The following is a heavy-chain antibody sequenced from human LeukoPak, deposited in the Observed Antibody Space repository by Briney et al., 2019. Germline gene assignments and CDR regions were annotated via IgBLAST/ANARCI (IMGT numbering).Heavy chain of an antibody. V-gene: IGHV3-11*01. CDR2: ISSSGSTI. CDR3: ARDRGPGIAVGYVDP. Sequence: PGRSLRLSCAASGSTFNNYAMSWIRQAPGKGLEWVSYISSSGSTIYYADSVKGRFTISRDNAKNSLYLQMNSLRAEDTAVYYCARDRGPGIAVGYVDPWGQGTLVTVSS. CDR1: GSTFNNYA. J-gene: IGHJ5*02. D-gene: IGHD6-19*01.